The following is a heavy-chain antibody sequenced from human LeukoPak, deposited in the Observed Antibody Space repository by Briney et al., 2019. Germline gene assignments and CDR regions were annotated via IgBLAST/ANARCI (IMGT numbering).Heavy chain of an antibody. J-gene: IGHJ3*02. V-gene: IGHV4-59*01. CDR1: GGSISSYY. D-gene: IGHD1-26*01. CDR2: IYYSGST. CDR3: ARHELNDAFDI. Sequence: SETLSLTCTVSGGSISSYYWSWIRQPPGKGLEWIGYIYYSGSTNYNPSLKGRVTISVDTSKNQFSLKLSSVTAADTAVYYCARHELNDAFDIWGQGTMVTVSS.